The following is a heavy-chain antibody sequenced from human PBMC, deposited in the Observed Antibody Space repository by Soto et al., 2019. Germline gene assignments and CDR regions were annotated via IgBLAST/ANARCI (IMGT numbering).Heavy chain of an antibody. V-gene: IGHV3-15*07. J-gene: IGHJ6*02. Sequence: GGSLRLSCAASGFTVNNAWMNWVRQAPGKGLEWVGRIKSKTDGGTTDYAAPVKGRFTISRDDSKNTLYLQMNSLKTEDTAVYYCTTLSITIFGVVLMDVWGQRTTVTVSS. CDR2: IKSKTDGGTT. D-gene: IGHD3-3*01. CDR3: TTLSITIFGVVLMDV. CDR1: GFTVNNAW.